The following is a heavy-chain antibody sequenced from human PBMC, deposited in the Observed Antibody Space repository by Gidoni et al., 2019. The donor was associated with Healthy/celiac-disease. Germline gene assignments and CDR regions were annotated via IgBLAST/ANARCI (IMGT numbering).Heavy chain of an antibody. V-gene: IGHV1-8*01. CDR2: MNPNSGNT. CDR3: ARGLVLVGGGRRHYGMDV. J-gene: IGHJ6*02. D-gene: IGHD2-15*01. Sequence: QVQLVQSGAEVKKPGASVKVSCKASGYTFTSSDINWVRQATGQGLEWMGWMNPNSGNTGYAQKFQGRVTMTRDTSISTAYMELSSLRSEDTAVYYCARGLVLVGGGRRHYGMDVWGQGTTVTVSS. CDR1: GYTFTSSD.